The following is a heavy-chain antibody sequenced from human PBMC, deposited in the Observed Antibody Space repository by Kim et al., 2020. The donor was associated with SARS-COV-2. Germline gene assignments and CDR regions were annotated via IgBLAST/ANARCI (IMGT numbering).Heavy chain of an antibody. V-gene: IGHV1-2*06. D-gene: IGHD1-26*01. CDR3: ARGGGWELLLYYYYYMDV. CDR1: GYTFTGYY. Sequence: ASVKVSCKASGYTFTGYYMHWVRQAPGQGLEWMGRINPNSGGTNYAQKFQGRVTMTRDTYISTAYMELGRLRSDNTAVYYCARGGGWELLLYYYYYMDVWGKGTTVTVSS. J-gene: IGHJ6*03. CDR2: INPNSGGT.